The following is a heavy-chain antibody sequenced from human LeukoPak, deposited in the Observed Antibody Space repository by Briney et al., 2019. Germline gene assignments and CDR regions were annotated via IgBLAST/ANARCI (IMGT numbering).Heavy chain of an antibody. CDR1: GYSFTSYW. CDR3: ARTYYDILTGYYEYYFDY. CDR2: IYPGDSDT. J-gene: IGHJ4*02. V-gene: IGHV5-51*01. D-gene: IGHD3-9*01. Sequence: GESLKISCKGSGYSFTSYWIGWVRQMPGKGLEWMGIIYPGDSDTRYSPSFQGQVTISADKSISTAYLQWSSLKASDTAMYYSARTYYDILTGYYEYYFDYWGQGTLVTVSS.